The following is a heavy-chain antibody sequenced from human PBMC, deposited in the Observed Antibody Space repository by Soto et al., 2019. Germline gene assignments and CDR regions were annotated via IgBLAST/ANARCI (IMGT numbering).Heavy chain of an antibody. V-gene: IGHV5-51*01. J-gene: IGHJ3*02. CDR1: GYSFTSYW. Sequence: LGESLKISCKGSGYSFTSYWISWVRQMPGKGLEWMGIIYPGDSDTRYSPSFQGQVTISADKSISTAYLQWSSLKASDTAMYYCARPEDYGDHDGAFDIWGQGTMVTVSS. CDR3: ARPEDYGDHDGAFDI. D-gene: IGHD4-17*01. CDR2: IYPGDSDT.